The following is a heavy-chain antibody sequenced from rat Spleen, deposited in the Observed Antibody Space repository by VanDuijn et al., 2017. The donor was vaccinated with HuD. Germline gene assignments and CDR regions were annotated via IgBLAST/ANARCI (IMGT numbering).Heavy chain of an antibody. J-gene: IGHJ2*01. Sequence: EVQLVETGGGLVQPGKSLKLSCVASGFTFSRYWMYWVRQAPENGIEWLAYINTDSSSTHYAETVKGRFTISRDNAKNTVDMQLSSLRSEDTAMYFCAREKGYSIYFDYWGQGVMVTVSS. CDR1: GFTFSRYW. CDR3: AREKGYSIYFDY. V-gene: IGHV5-43*01. D-gene: IGHD1-2*01. CDR2: INTDSSST.